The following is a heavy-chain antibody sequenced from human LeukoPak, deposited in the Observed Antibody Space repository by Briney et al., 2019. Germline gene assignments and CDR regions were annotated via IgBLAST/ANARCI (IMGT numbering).Heavy chain of an antibody. CDR3: ARARNEKAGTTSLFHYYALDV. V-gene: IGHV1-69*06. J-gene: IGHJ6*02. CDR2: IVPVFGTR. Sequence: SVRVSCKSSGGTFSTYAVSCVRQAPGQGLEWIGGIVPVFGTRNYAQRFQDRVTIAADKFTNTAYMSLTSLRSEDTAIYFCARARNEKAGTTSLFHYYALDVWGQGTSVTVSS. D-gene: IGHD1-7*01. CDR1: GGTFSTYA.